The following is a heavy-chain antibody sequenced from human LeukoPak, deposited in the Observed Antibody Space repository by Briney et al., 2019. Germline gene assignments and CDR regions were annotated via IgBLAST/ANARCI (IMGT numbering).Heavy chain of an antibody. CDR1: GYSFTSHY. V-gene: IGHV1-46*01. CDR3: ARDNSVGDIAWWFDP. Sequence: ASVKVSCKASGYSFTSHYMHWVRQAPGQGLEWMGLINPSGSSTLYAQKFQGRVTMTRDMSTSTDYMELSSLRSEDTAVYYCARDNSVGDIAWWFDPWGQGTLVTVSS. CDR2: INPSGSST. J-gene: IGHJ5*02. D-gene: IGHD3-16*02.